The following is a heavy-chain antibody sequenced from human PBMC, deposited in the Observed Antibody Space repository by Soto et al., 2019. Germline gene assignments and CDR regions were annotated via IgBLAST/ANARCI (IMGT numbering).Heavy chain of an antibody. D-gene: IGHD5-12*01. Sequence: QAQLQESGPGLVKPSQTLSLTCSVSGGSISSGGNYLSWIREYPGKGLGWIGDVYHSGSTYNSGTTDYNPSLRSRVTISLDTSKNQIPLRLSSVTAADTAVYYCARMGRGYSGYHPFDYWGQGILVTVSS. CDR1: GGSISSGGNY. J-gene: IGHJ4*02. V-gene: IGHV4-31*03. CDR2: VYHSGST. CDR3: ARMGRGYSGYHPFDY.